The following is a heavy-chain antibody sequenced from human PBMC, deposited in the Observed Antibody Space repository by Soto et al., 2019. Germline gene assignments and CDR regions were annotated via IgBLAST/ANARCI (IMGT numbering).Heavy chain of an antibody. Sequence: GASVKVSCKASGGTFSSYAISWVRQAPGQGLEWMGGIIPIFGTANYPQKLQGRATMTTDTSTSTAYMELRSLTSDDTAVYYCARGTYFDYWGQGTLVTVSS. CDR3: ARGTYFDY. V-gene: IGHV1-69*05. CDR2: IIPIFGTA. J-gene: IGHJ4*02. CDR1: GGTFSSYA.